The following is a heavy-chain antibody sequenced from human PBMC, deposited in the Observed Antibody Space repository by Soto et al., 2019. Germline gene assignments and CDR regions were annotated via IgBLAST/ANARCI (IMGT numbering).Heavy chain of an antibody. CDR3: ARGGGVGVAGSAAFDM. Sequence: QLHLVQSGAVVKKPGASVTVSCSASGYPVTAYYMHWVRQAPGRGLEWMGGINPATGAAKYTQTSQGRVTMTRDTSTSTVFMELSGLTSEDTAVFYCARGGGVGVAGSAAFDMWGQGTVVTVSS. V-gene: IGHV1-2*02. D-gene: IGHD3-3*01. CDR2: INPATGAA. J-gene: IGHJ3*02. CDR1: GYPVTAYY.